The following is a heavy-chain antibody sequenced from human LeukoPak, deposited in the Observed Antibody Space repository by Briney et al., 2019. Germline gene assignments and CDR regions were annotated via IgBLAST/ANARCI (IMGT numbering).Heavy chain of an antibody. CDR1: GFTFSGSA. V-gene: IGHV3-73*01. CDR2: IRSKANSYAT. J-gene: IGHJ3*01. CDR3: TRFWAGGGGDCHSP. Sequence: GGSLRLSCAASGFTFSGSAMHWVRQASGKGLEWVGRIRSKANSYATAYAASVKGRFTISRDDSKNTAYLQMNSLKTEDTAVYYCTRFWAGGGGDCHSPWGQGTMVTVSS. D-gene: IGHD2-21*01.